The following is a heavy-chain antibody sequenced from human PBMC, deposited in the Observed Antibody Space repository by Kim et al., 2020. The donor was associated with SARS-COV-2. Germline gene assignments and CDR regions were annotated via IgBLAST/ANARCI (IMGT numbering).Heavy chain of an antibody. V-gene: IGHV5-51*01. D-gene: IGHD3-9*01. J-gene: IGHJ6*02. CDR3: ARSDYDILTGYYKPPPYYYCCGMDV. Sequence: GESLKISCKGSGYSFTSYWIGWVRQMPGKGLEWMGIIYPGDSDTRYSPFFQGQVTISADKSISTAYLQWSSLKASDTAMYYCARSDYDILTGYYKPPPYYYCCGMDVWSQGTTVTVSS. CDR1: GYSFTSYW. CDR2: IYPGDSDT.